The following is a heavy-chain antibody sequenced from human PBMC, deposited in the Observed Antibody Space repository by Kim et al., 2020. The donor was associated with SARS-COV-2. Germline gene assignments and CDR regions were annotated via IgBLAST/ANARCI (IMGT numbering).Heavy chain of an antibody. D-gene: IGHD6-13*01. CDR2: INHSGST. J-gene: IGHJ4*02. Sequence: SETLSLTCAVYGGSFSGYYWSWIRQPPGKGLEWIGEINHSGSTNYNPSLKSRVTISVDTSKNQFSLKLSSVTAADTAVYYCARGPSSRAGTGYFDYWGQGTLVTVS. CDR1: GGSFSGYY. CDR3: ARGPSSRAGTGYFDY. V-gene: IGHV4-34*01.